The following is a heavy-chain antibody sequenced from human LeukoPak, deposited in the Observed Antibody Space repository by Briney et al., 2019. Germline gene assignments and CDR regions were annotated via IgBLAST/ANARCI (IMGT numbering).Heavy chain of an antibody. V-gene: IGHV3-66*01. Sequence: RAGGSLRHSCAASGFTVSSNYMSWVRQAPGKGLEWVSVIYSGGSTYYADSVKGRFTISRDNSKNTLYLQMNSLRAEDTAVYYCARGSYFDYWGQGTLVTVSS. CDR1: GFTVSSNY. CDR3: ARGSYFDY. CDR2: IYSGGST. J-gene: IGHJ4*02.